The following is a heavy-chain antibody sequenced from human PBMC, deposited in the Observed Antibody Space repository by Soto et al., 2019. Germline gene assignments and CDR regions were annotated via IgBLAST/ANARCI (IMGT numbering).Heavy chain of an antibody. Sequence: GSLRLSCAASRFTFSDHYIDWVLQTPLNWLEWVGRSRSKPDRYTTEYAASVKGRFTISRDDSKNSLLLQMNSLKSEGTAVYYCARDGVTCSADYCYYGYWGQGALVTVSS. D-gene: IGHD3-22*01. CDR1: RFTFSDHY. CDR3: ARDGVTCSADYCYYGY. CDR2: SRSKPDRYTT. V-gene: IGHV3-72*01. J-gene: IGHJ4*02.